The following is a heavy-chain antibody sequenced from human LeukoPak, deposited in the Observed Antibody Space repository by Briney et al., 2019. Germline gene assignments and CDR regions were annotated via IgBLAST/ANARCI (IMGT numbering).Heavy chain of an antibody. Sequence: SVKVSCKASGGTFSSYPFTWVRQAPGQGLEWMGEITPIFGAANYAQTFQGRATITADESTSTVFMELSSLRSDDTAFYYCARNSRVASTSGLNYWGQGTLVTVSS. CDR3: ARNSRVASTSGLNY. CDR1: GGTFSSYP. CDR2: ITPIFGAA. J-gene: IGHJ4*02. D-gene: IGHD4-23*01. V-gene: IGHV1-69*01.